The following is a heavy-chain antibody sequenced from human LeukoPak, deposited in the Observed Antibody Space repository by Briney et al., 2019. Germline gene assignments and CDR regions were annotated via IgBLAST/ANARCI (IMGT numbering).Heavy chain of an antibody. D-gene: IGHD2-21*01. CDR3: AKDLVTYYYYYGMDV. CDR2: ISGSGGST. J-gene: IGHJ6*02. V-gene: IGHV3-23*01. CDR1: GFTFSSYA. Sequence: GASLRLSCAASGFTFSSYAMSWVRQAPGKGLERVSAISGSGGSTYYADSVKGRFTISRDNSKNTLYLQMNSLRAEDTAVYYCAKDLVTYYYYYGMDVWGQGTTVTVSS.